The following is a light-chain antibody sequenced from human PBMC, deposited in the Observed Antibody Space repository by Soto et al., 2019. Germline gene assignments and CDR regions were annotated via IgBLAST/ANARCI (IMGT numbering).Light chain of an antibody. CDR1: QSISSY. J-gene: IGKJ5*01. Sequence: DIQMTHSPSSLSSSVVYRVTITCRASQSISSYLNWYQQKPGKAPKLLIYDASSLESGVPSRFSGSGSGTEFTLTISSLQPDDFATYYCQQYNSYSITFGQGTRLEIK. CDR3: QQYNSYSIT. CDR2: DAS. V-gene: IGKV1-5*01.